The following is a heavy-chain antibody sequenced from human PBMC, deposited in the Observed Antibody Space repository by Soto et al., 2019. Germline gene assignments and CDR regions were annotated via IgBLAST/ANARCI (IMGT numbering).Heavy chain of an antibody. CDR2: IYYSGST. CDR3: ARDLIAVAPYYYYYGMDV. CDR1: GFSISSGGYY. J-gene: IGHJ6*02. Sequence: SETLSLTCTVSGFSISSGGYYWIWIRQHPGKGLEWIGYIYYSGSTYYNPSLKSRVTISVDTSKNQFSLKLSSVTAADTAVYYCARDLIAVAPYYYYYGMDVWGQGTTVTVSS. D-gene: IGHD6-19*01. V-gene: IGHV4-31*03.